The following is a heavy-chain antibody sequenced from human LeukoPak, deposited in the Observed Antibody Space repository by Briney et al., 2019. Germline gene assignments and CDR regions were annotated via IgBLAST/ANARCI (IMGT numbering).Heavy chain of an antibody. V-gene: IGHV3-23*01. CDR1: GFTFSTYG. J-gene: IGHJ6*03. Sequence: GGSLRLSCAASGFTFSTYGMNWVRQAPGKGLEWVSAVSGSGSTTYYAHSVKGRFTVSRDNSKNTLYLQMNSLRAEDTAVYYCARDLVWFGEPKGYYNYMDVWGKGTTVTVSS. CDR2: VSGSGSTT. CDR3: ARDLVWFGEPKGYYNYMDV. D-gene: IGHD3-10*01.